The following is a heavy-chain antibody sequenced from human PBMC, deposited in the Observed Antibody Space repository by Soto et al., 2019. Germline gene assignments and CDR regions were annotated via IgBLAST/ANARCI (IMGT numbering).Heavy chain of an antibody. Sequence: GGSLRLSCAASGFTFSSYGMHWVRQAPGKGLEWVAVISYDGSNKYYADSVKGRFTISRDNSKNTLYLQMNSLRADDTAVYYCAKDRARRVNAFDYWGQGTPVTVSS. V-gene: IGHV3-30*18. D-gene: IGHD6-13*01. CDR2: ISYDGSNK. J-gene: IGHJ4*02. CDR3: AKDRARRVNAFDY. CDR1: GFTFSSYG.